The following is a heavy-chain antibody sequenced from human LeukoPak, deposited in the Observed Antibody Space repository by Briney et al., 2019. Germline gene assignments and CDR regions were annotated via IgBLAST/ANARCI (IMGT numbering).Heavy chain of an antibody. CDR1: GFTFSSYA. J-gene: IGHJ6*04. CDR2: ISGSGGST. V-gene: IGHV3-23*01. CDR3: VKGSVDYDILTGYSYYYYGMDV. D-gene: IGHD3-9*01. Sequence: PGGSLRLSCAASGFTFSSYAMSWVRQAPGKGLEWVSAISGSGGSTYYADSVKGRFTISRDNSKNTLYLQMSSLRAEDTAVYYCVKGSVDYDILTGYSYYYYGMDVWGKGTTVTVSS.